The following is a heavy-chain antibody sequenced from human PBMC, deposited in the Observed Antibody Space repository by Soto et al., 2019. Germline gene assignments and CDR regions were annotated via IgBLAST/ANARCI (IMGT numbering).Heavy chain of an antibody. CDR1: GGSMRCDY. CDR3: ARVGFRSSMAP. V-gene: IGHV4-59*01. D-gene: IGHD3-16*02. J-gene: IGHJ5*02. Sequence: SEAQSPSCSVCGGSMRCDYWRWIRQPPGKGVERIGYMYYSGNTNYNPSLKSRVTISVDTSKNQFSLNLSSVTAADTAIYYCARVGFRSSMAPWGQGTLVTVSS. CDR2: MYYSGNT.